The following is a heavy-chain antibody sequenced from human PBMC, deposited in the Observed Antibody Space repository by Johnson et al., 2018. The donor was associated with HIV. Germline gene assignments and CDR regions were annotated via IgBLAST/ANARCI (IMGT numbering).Heavy chain of an antibody. J-gene: IGHJ3*02. CDR3: AREKWELLSAFDI. V-gene: IGHV3-23*04. D-gene: IGHD1-26*01. CDR1: GFTFSSYA. Sequence: MLLVESGGGLVQPGGSLRLSCAASGFTFSSYAMSWVRQAPGKGLEWVSGISGNGFSTYYADSVRGRFTISRDNAQNTLNLQINTLRAEDTAVYYCAREKWELLSAFDIWGQGTMVTVSS. CDR2: ISGNGFST.